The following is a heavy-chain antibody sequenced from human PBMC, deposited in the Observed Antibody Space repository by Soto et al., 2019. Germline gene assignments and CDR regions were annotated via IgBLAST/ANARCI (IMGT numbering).Heavy chain of an antibody. CDR2: IWYDGSNK. V-gene: IGHV3-33*01. J-gene: IGHJ4*02. CDR1: GFTFSSYG. Sequence: QVQLVESGGGVVQPGRSLRLSCAASGFTFSSYGMHWVRQAPGKGLEGVAVIWYDGSNKYYADSVKGRFTISRDNSKNTLYLQMNSLRAEDTAVYYCARGSGYDGGDYWGQGTLVTVSS. CDR3: ARGSGYDGGDY. D-gene: IGHD5-12*01.